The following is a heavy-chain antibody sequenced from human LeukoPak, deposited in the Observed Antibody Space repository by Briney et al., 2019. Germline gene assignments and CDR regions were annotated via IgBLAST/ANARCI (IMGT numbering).Heavy chain of an antibody. J-gene: IGHJ4*02. V-gene: IGHV3-53*01. CDR1: GFTVSSNY. CDR2: IYSGGST. D-gene: IGHD1-1*01. CDR3: ASLKNWNDDY. Sequence: GGSLRLSCAASGFTVSSNYMSSVRQAPGKGLEWVSVIYSGGSTYYADSVKGRFTISRDNSKNTLYLQMNSLRAEDTAVYYCASLKNWNDDYWGQGTLVTVSS.